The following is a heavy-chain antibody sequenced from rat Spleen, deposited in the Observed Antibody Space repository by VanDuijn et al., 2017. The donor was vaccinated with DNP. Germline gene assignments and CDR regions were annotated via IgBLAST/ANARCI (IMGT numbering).Heavy chain of an antibody. J-gene: IGHJ2*01. CDR1: GFIFSNYW. CDR3: TRIGSVTGTFDY. D-gene: IGHD1-12*02. Sequence: EVQLVESGGGPVQPGRSLKLSCVASGFIFSNYWMTWIRQAPGKGLEWVASISSTGDNTYYSDSVKGRFSLSRDNAKSTLYQQVNSLRSEDTATYYCTRIGSVTGTFDYWGQGVMVTVSS. V-gene: IGHV5-31*01. CDR2: ISSTGDNT.